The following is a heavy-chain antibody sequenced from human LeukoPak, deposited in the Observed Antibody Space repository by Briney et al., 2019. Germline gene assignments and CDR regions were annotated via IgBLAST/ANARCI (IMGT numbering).Heavy chain of an antibody. V-gene: IGHV3-23*01. D-gene: IGHD6-19*01. CDR3: ARRGGSGWFDY. J-gene: IGHJ5*01. Sequence: TGGSLRLSCAASGFTFNTYAMNWVRQAPGKGLEWVSHIGASDSSTYYADSVKGRFTISRDTSKNTLYLQMISLRAEDTALYFCARRGGSGWFDYWGQGTLVTVSS. CDR2: IGASDSST. CDR1: GFTFNTYA.